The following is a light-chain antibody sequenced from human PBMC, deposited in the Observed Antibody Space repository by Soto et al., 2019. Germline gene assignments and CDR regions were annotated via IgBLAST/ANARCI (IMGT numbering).Light chain of an antibody. CDR2: DAS. CDR3: QQRSNSIA. Sequence: EIVLTQSHSTLPLSPGERGTLSRRASQSVSSYLAWYQQKPGQAPRLLIYDASNRATGIPARFSGSGSGTDFTLTISSLEPEDFAVYYCQQRSNSIAFGQGTRLEIK. CDR1: QSVSSY. J-gene: IGKJ5*01. V-gene: IGKV3-11*01.